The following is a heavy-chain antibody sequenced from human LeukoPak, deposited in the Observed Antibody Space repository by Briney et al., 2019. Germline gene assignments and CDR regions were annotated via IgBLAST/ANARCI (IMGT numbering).Heavy chain of an antibody. D-gene: IGHD2-2*01. V-gene: IGHV1-18*01. J-gene: IGHJ4*02. Sequence: GASVKVSCKASGYTFTSYGISWVRQAPGQGLEWMGWISAYNGNTNYAQKLQGRVTMTTDTSTSTAYMELRSLRSDDTAVYYCARGSPDCSSTSCYPSGYWGQGTLVTVSS. CDR1: GYTFTSYG. CDR3: ARGSPDCSSTSCYPSGY. CDR2: ISAYNGNT.